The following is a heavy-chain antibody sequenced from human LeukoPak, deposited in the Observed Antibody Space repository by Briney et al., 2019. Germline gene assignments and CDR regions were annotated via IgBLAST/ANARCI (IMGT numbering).Heavy chain of an antibody. J-gene: IGHJ4*02. CDR1: GGSISSHY. D-gene: IGHD3-10*01. CDR2: IDYTGTA. CDR3: ARTYYFASGSYYDEGGFDF. Sequence: SETLSLTCTVSGGSISSHYWSWIRQPPARGLDWIGYIDYTGTANRNPSFMSRVTVSLDTSKNQFSLKLSSVTAADTAVYYCARTYYFASGSYYDEGGFDFWGQGTLVTVSS. V-gene: IGHV4-59*11.